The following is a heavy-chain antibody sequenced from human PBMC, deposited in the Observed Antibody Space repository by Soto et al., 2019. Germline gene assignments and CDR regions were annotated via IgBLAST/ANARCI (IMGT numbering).Heavy chain of an antibody. V-gene: IGHV1-46*03. D-gene: IGHD4-17*01. J-gene: IGHJ4*02. Sequence: VPVKVSCKASGYTFTSYYMHCVRHDPGQGLEWMGIINPSGGSTSYAQKFQGRVTMTRDTSTSTVYMELSSLRSEDTAVYYCALDPKTTTVVTPGYWGQGTLVTVSS. CDR2: INPSGGST. CDR1: GYTFTSYY. CDR3: ALDPKTTTVVTPGY.